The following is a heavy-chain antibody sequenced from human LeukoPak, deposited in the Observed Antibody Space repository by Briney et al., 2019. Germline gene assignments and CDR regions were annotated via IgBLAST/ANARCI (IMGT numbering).Heavy chain of an antibody. CDR1: GGSISSSSYY. V-gene: IGHV4-39*01. Sequence: SETLSLTCTVSGGSISSSSYYWGWIRQPPGKGLEWIGSIYYSVSTYYNPSLKSRVTISVDTSKNQFSLKLSSVTAADTAVYYCASVGASGYWGQGTLVTVSS. J-gene: IGHJ4*02. D-gene: IGHD1-26*01. CDR3: ASVGASGY. CDR2: IYYSVST.